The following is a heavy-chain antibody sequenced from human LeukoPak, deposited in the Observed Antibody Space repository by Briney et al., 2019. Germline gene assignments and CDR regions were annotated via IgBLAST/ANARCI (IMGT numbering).Heavy chain of an antibody. V-gene: IGHV3-30*18. Sequence: PGRSLRLSCAASGCTFSSYGMHWVRQAPGKGLEWVAVISYDGSNKYYADSVKGRFTISRDNSKNTLYLQMNSLRAEDTAAYYCAKDLSVWFGELDPWGQGTLVTVSS. D-gene: IGHD3-10*01. J-gene: IGHJ5*02. CDR1: GCTFSSYG. CDR3: AKDLSVWFGELDP. CDR2: ISYDGSNK.